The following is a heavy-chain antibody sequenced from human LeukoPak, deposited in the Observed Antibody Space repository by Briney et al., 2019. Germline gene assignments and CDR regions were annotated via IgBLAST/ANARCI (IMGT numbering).Heavy chain of an antibody. CDR3: AKTGSLNSGSYYGFDY. D-gene: IGHD1-26*01. V-gene: IGHV3-23*01. J-gene: IGHJ4*02. Sequence: PGGSLRLSCAASGFTFSSYAMSWVRQAPGKGLEWVSAISGSGGSTYYADSVKGRFTISRDNSKNTLYLQMNSLRAEDTAVYYCAKTGSLNSGSYYGFDYWGQGTLVTVSS. CDR2: ISGSGGST. CDR1: GFTFSSYA.